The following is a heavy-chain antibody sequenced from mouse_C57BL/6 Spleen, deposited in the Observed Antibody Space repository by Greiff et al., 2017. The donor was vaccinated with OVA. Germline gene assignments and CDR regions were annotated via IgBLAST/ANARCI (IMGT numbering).Heavy chain of an antibody. CDR3: ARSGYGYDDGGLDVYYAMDY. Sequence: QVTLKESGPGILQSSQTLSLTCSFSGFSLSTSGMGVSWIRQPSGKGLEWLAHIYWDDDKRYNPSLKSRLTISKYTSRNQVFLKITSVDTADTATYYCARSGYGYDDGGLDVYYAMDYWGQGTSVTVSS. V-gene: IGHV8-12*01. CDR2: IYWDDDK. CDR1: GFSLSTSGMG. D-gene: IGHD2-2*01. J-gene: IGHJ4*01.